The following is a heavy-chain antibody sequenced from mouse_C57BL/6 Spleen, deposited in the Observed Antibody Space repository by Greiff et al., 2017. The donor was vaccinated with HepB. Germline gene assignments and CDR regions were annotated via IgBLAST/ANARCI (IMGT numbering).Heavy chain of an antibody. CDR2: ISSGSSTI. Sequence: EVKLVESGGGLVKPGGSLKLSCAASGFTFSDYGLHWVRQAPEKGLEWVAYISSGSSTIYYADTVKGRFTISRDNATNTLFLQMTSLRSEDTAMYYCARSLYYSNPYAMAYWGQGTSVTVSS. CDR3: ARSLYYSNPYAMAY. J-gene: IGHJ4*01. V-gene: IGHV5-17*01. CDR1: GFTFSDYG. D-gene: IGHD2-5*01.